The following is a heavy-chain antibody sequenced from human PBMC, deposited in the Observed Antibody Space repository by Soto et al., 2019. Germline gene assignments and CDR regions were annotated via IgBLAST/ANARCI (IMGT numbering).Heavy chain of an antibody. CDR2: INPNSGTT. Sequence: GASVKVSCKASGYTFTTYYMDWVRQAPGQGLEWMGIINPNSGTTAYAQKFRGRVTMTRDTSTSTVYMELSSLTSEDTAVYYCARDPQAGYYGSGSSFYFDYWGQGTQVTVSS. V-gene: IGHV1-46*03. D-gene: IGHD3-10*01. CDR3: ARDPQAGYYGSGSSFYFDY. J-gene: IGHJ4*02. CDR1: GYTFTTYY.